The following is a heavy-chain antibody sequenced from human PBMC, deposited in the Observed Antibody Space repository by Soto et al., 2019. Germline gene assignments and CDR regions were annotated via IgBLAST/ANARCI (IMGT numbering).Heavy chain of an antibody. Sequence: SETLSLTCTVSGGSISSSSYYWGWIRQPPGKGLEWIGSIYYSGSTYYNPSLKSRVTISVDTSKNQFSLKLSSVTAADTAVYYCATPAPDYDFWSGYLGDYYGMDVWGQGTTVTVSS. CDR2: IYYSGST. J-gene: IGHJ6*02. D-gene: IGHD3-3*01. CDR1: GGSISSSSYY. CDR3: ATPAPDYDFWSGYLGDYYGMDV. V-gene: IGHV4-39*01.